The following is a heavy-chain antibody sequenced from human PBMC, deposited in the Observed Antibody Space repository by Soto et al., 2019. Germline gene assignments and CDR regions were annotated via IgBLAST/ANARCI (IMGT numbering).Heavy chain of an antibody. Sequence: EVQLLESGGGLVQPGGSLRLSCAASGFTFSSYAMSWVRQAPGKGLEWVSAISGSGGSTYYADSVKGRFTISRANSKNTLYLQMTSLRAEDTAVYYCARRSSGWYFDYWGQGTLVTVSS. CDR2: ISGSGGST. CDR3: ARRSSGWYFDY. J-gene: IGHJ4*02. CDR1: GFTFSSYA. D-gene: IGHD6-19*01. V-gene: IGHV3-23*01.